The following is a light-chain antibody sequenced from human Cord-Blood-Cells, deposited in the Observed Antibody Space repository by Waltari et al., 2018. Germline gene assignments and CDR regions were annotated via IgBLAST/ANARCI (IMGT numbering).Light chain of an antibody. V-gene: IGKV1-39*01. J-gene: IGKJ1*01. Sequence: DIQMTQYPSSLSASVRHRFTITCRASQSISSYLNWYQQKPGKAPKLLIYAASSLQSGVPSRFSGSGSGTDFTLTISSLQPEDFATYYCQQSYSTPWTFGQGTKVEIK. CDR2: AAS. CDR1: QSISSY. CDR3: QQSYSTPWT.